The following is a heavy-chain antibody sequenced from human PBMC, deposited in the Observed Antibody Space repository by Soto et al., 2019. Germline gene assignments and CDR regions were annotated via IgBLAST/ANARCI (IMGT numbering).Heavy chain of an antibody. V-gene: IGHV1-69*06. CDR2: IIPVLGPA. Sequence: QVQLVQSGAEVRKPGSSVKVSCKASGVTYNTFAVSWVRQAPGQGLEWMGGIIPVLGPAFYAQKFQGRVTITADKSTSTAYLEPTSLRSEDTGVYYCVRAAKRYFDYWGQGTLVTVSS. J-gene: IGHJ4*02. CDR3: VRAAKRYFDY. CDR1: GVTYNTFA. D-gene: IGHD6-25*01.